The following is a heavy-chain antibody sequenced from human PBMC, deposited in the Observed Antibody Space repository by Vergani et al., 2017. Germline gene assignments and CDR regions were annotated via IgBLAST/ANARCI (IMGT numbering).Heavy chain of an antibody. Sequence: EVQLVESGGGLVQPGGSLRLSCAASGFTFSSYWMSWVRQAPGKGLEWVANIKQEGSEKYYVDSVKGRFTISRDNAKNSLYLQMNSLRAEDTAVYYCARIEVTMIVVDADDAFDIWGQGTMVTVSS. V-gene: IGHV3-7*01. CDR2: IKQEGSEK. CDR3: ARIEVTMIVVDADDAFDI. J-gene: IGHJ3*02. D-gene: IGHD3-22*01. CDR1: GFTFSSYW.